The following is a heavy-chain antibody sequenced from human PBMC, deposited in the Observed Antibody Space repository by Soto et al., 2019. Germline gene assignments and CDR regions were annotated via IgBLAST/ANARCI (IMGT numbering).Heavy chain of an antibody. J-gene: IGHJ6*02. Sequence: PGGSLRLSCVASESTFSSYWMHWVRQVPGKGLVWVSRLNEDGSFTTYADSVKGRFTISRDNAKKTLYLQMNSLRAEDTAVYYCARDLSGRADVWGQGTTVTVSS. CDR2: LNEDGSFT. CDR3: ARDLSGRADV. V-gene: IGHV3-74*01. D-gene: IGHD3-10*01. CDR1: ESTFSSYW.